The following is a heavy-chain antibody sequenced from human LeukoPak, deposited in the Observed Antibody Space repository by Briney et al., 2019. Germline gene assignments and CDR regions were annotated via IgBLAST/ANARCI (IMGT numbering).Heavy chain of an antibody. CDR2: ISYDGSHK. V-gene: IGHV3-30*18. CDR3: AKVRGCSGGSCYSKYGMDV. CDR1: GFTFSSYG. Sequence: GGSLRLSCAASGFTFSSYGMHWVRQAPGKGLEWVAVISYDGSHKYYADSVKGRFTISRDNSKNTLYLQMNSLRAEDTAVYYCAKVRGCSGGSCYSKYGMDVWGQGTTVSVSS. J-gene: IGHJ6*02. D-gene: IGHD2-15*01.